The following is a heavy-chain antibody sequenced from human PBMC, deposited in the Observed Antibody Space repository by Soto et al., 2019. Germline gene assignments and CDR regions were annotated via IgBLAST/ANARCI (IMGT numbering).Heavy chain of an antibody. J-gene: IGHJ6*03. Sequence: EVQLLESGGGLVQPGGSLRLSCAASGFTFSSYALNWVRPAPGKGLEWVSVISGSGDNTYYADSGKGRFTISRDNTNNTQYPQMNSLRAEDTAVYYCATDLGTDDFWSAYYTYYYMDVWGKGTTVTFSS. CDR3: ATDLGTDDFWSAYYTYYYMDV. V-gene: IGHV3-23*01. D-gene: IGHD3-3*01. CDR1: GFTFSSYA. CDR2: ISGSGDNT.